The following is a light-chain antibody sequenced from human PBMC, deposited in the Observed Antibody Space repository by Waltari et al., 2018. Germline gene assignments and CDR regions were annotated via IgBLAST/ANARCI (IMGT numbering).Light chain of an antibody. CDR2: GAY. CDR1: QSVNTY. V-gene: IGKV3-20*01. J-gene: IGKJ1*01. CDR3: QHHVRLPAT. Sequence: SCRASQSVNTYLAWYQQKPGQAPRLLIYGAYTRAAGIPDRFSGSGSGTDFSFTISRLEAEDFAVYYCQHHVRLPATFGQGTKVEIK.